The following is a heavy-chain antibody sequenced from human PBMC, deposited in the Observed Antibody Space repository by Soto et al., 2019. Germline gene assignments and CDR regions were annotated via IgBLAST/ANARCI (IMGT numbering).Heavy chain of an antibody. Sequence: LRLSCAASGFSFSSHAMSWVRQAPGKGLEWVSTISGSIGSTYYADSVRGRFTMYRDYSKSTLYLQMNSLRDEDTAVYYCARHPIAAAGTWYYYYGMDVWGQGTTVTVSS. V-gene: IGHV3-23*01. J-gene: IGHJ6*02. CDR3: ARHPIAAAGTWYYYYGMDV. CDR2: ISGSIGST. D-gene: IGHD6-13*01. CDR1: GFSFSSHA.